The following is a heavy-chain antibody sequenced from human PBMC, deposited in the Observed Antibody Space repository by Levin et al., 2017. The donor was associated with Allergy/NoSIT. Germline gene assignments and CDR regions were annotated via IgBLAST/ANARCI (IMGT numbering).Heavy chain of an antibody. CDR2: IYPGDSDT. D-gene: IGHD2-21*02. CDR3: AMRGAAGDSFGYYFDY. Sequence: SGYSFTTYWIAWVRQMPGKGLEWMGIIYPGDSDTRYSPSFQGQVTISVDKSISTAYLQWSSLKASDTAMYYCAMRGAAGDSFGYYFDYWGQGTLVTVSS. V-gene: IGHV5-51*01. CDR1: GYSFTTYW. J-gene: IGHJ4*02.